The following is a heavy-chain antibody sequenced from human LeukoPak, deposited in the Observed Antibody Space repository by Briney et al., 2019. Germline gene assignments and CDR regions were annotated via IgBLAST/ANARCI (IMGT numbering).Heavy chain of an antibody. Sequence: SETLSLTCTVSGGSISSFYWSWIRQPPGKGLEWIGYIYYSGSTNYNPSLKSRVTISVDTSKDQFSLRLNSVTAADTAVYYCARLSSGSSSWYDIDYWGQGTLVTVSS. V-gene: IGHV4-59*08. CDR1: GGSISSFY. J-gene: IGHJ4*02. D-gene: IGHD6-13*01. CDR2: IYYSGST. CDR3: ARLSSGSSSWYDIDY.